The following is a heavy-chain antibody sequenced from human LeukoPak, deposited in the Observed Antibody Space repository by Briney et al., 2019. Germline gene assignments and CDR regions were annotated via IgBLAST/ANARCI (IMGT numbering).Heavy chain of an antibody. Sequence: ASVKVSCKASGYTFTSYGISWVRQAPGQGLEWMGWISAYNGNTNYAQKLQGRVTMTTDTSTSTAYTELRSLRSDDTAVYYCARDPGYCSSTSCPQNWFDPWGQGTLVTVSS. CDR1: GYTFTSYG. V-gene: IGHV1-18*01. CDR2: ISAYNGNT. CDR3: ARDPGYCSSTSCPQNWFDP. D-gene: IGHD2-2*01. J-gene: IGHJ5*02.